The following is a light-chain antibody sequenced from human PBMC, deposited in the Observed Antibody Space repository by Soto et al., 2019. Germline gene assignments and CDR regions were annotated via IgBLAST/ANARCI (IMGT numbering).Light chain of an antibody. CDR1: TSNIGKNF. J-gene: IGLJ1*01. Sequence: QSVLTQPPSVSAAPGQKVSISCSGSTSNIGKNFVSWYQQLPGTAPKLLIYDNNKRPLEIPDRFSGSKSGTSSTLDITGLQTGDEADYYCGSWDTSLSAGVFGTGTKVTVL. V-gene: IGLV1-51*01. CDR2: DNN. CDR3: GSWDTSLSAGV.